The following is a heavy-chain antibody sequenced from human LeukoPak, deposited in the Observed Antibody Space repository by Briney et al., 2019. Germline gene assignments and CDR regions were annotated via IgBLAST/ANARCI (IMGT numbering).Heavy chain of an antibody. CDR3: ARGDTSGWYLS. Sequence: SVKVSCKASGGTFSSYAISWVRQAPGQGLEWMGRIIPILGIANYAQKFQGRVTITADKSTSTAYMELSSLRSEDTAVYYCARGDTSGWYLSWGQGTLVTVSS. V-gene: IGHV1-69*04. CDR2: IIPILGIA. D-gene: IGHD6-19*01. CDR1: GGTFSSYA. J-gene: IGHJ4*02.